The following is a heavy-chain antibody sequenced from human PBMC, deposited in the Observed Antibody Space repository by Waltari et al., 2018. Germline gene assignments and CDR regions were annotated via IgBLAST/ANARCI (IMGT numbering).Heavy chain of an antibody. J-gene: IGHJ6*04. V-gene: IGHV3-23*01. D-gene: IGHD3-10*01. CDR1: GFTFSTHA. Sequence: EVQVLESGGGSVQPGGSLRLSCAASGFTFSTHAMSWVRQAPGKGLEWISGISGSGDKTYLADSVKGRFTISRDNSKNTLDLQMNSLRAEDTAVYYCAKENRNYYGSGGYVGGDCVWGKGTTVTVSS. CDR3: AKENRNYYGSGGYVGGDCV. CDR2: ISGSGDKT.